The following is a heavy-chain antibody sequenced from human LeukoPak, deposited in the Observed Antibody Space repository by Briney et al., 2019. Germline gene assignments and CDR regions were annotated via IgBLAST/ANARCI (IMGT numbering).Heavy chain of an antibody. CDR2: IRDDGTEK. CDR1: GFTFSSYG. J-gene: IGHJ4*02. V-gene: IGHV3-30*02. D-gene: IGHD1-26*01. CDR3: AKDRERWELLES. Sequence: PGRSLRLSCAASGFTFSSYGMHWGRQAPGKGLEWVAFIRDDGTEKYYADSVKGRFTISRDQSKNTLYLQMNSLRGEDTAVYYCAKDRERWELLESWGQGTLVTVSS.